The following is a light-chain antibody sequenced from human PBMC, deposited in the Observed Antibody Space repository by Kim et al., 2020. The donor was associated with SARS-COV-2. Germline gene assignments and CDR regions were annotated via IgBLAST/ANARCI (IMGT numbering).Light chain of an antibody. CDR1: ALPKQY. V-gene: IGLV3-25*03. J-gene: IGLJ2*01. CDR3: QSADSSGTYQV. Sequence: PGQTARITCSGDALPKQYAYWYRQRPGQAPVLRIYKDSERPSGIPERFSGSSSGTTVTLTISGVQAEDEADYYCQSADSSGTYQVFGGGTQLTVL. CDR2: KDS.